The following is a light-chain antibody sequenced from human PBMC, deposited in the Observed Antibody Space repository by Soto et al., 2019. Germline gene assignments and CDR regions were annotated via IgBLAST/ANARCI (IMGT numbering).Light chain of an antibody. J-gene: IGKJ2*01. CDR2: GAS. CDR1: QSVSSSF. CDR3: QQYGSSPHP. V-gene: IGKV3-20*01. Sequence: EIVLTQSPGTLSLSPGERATLSCRASQSVSSSFLAWHQQKPGQAPRLRIYGASSRATGIPDRFSGSGSGTDFTLTISRLEPVDFAVYSCQQYGSSPHPFRQGTKLDIK.